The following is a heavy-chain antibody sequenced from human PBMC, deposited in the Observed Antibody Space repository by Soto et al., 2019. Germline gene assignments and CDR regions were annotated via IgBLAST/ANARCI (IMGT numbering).Heavy chain of an antibody. J-gene: IGHJ6*02. V-gene: IGHV3-30-3*01. D-gene: IGHD3-10*01. CDR1: GFTFSSCA. CDR2: ISYDGSNK. CDR3: ARPYYYGSVVRGKHYYYGMDV. Sequence: QVQLVESGGGVVQPGRSLRLSCAASGFTFSSCAMHWVRQAPGKGLEWVAVISYDGSNKYYADSVKGRFTISRDNSKNTLYLQMNSLRAEDTAVYYCARPYYYGSVVRGKHYYYGMDVWGQGTTVTVSS.